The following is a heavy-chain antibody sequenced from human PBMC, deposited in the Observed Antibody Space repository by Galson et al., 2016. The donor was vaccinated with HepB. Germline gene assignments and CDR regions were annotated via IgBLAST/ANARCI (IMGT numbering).Heavy chain of an antibody. CDR2: IYRGGAT. CDR3: ATGRSRGYYDVLTGHYTETLGSFDI. CDR1: GITVSSSY. Sequence: SLRLSCAASGITVSSSYMSWVRQAPGKGLEWVSVIYRGGATYHADSVKGRFTISRDNSKNTLYLQMNSLRVEDTAVYYCATGRSRGYYDVLTGHYTETLGSFDIWGQGTMVPVCS. D-gene: IGHD3-9*01. V-gene: IGHV3-66*01. J-gene: IGHJ3*02.